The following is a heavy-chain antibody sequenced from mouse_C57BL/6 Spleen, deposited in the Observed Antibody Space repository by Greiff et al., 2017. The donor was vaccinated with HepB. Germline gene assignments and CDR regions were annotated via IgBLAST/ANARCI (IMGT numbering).Heavy chain of an antibody. CDR3: ARYGTTVVATGYFDV. V-gene: IGHV1-72*01. CDR2: IDPNSGGT. J-gene: IGHJ1*03. Sequence: QVQLQQPGAELVKPGASVKLSCKASGYTFTSYWMPWVKQRPGRGLEWIGRIDPNSGGTKYNEKFKSKATLTVDKPSSTAYMQLSSLTSEDSAVYYCARYGTTVVATGYFDVWGTGTTVTVSS. CDR1: GYTFTSYW. D-gene: IGHD1-1*01.